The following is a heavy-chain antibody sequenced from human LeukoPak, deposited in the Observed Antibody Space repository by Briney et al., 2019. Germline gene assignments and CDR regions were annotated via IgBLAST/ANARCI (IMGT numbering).Heavy chain of an antibody. J-gene: IGHJ1*01. CDR3: AREEVMYYYDSSGYYQYFQH. D-gene: IGHD3-22*01. Sequence: PGGSLRLSCAASGFTFSSYWMSWVRQAPGKGLEWVVNIKQDGSEKYYVDSVKGRFTISRDNAKNSLYLQMNSLRAEDTAVYYCAREEVMYYYDSSGYYQYFQHWGQGTLVTVSS. CDR2: IKQDGSEK. CDR1: GFTFSSYW. V-gene: IGHV3-7*01.